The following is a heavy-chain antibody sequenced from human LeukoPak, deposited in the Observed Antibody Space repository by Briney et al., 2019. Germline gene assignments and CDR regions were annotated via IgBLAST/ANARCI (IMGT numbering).Heavy chain of an antibody. Sequence: GGSLRLSCTVSGFTVSSNSMSWVRQAPGKGLEWVSTISGSGGSTYYADSVTGRVTISRDNFKNTVYLIMNSLRAEDTAVYYCAKDRNDITPRYFDYWGQGTLVTVSS. D-gene: IGHD3-9*01. CDR3: AKDRNDITPRYFDY. CDR2: ISGSGGST. V-gene: IGHV3-23*01. J-gene: IGHJ4*02. CDR1: GFTVSSNS.